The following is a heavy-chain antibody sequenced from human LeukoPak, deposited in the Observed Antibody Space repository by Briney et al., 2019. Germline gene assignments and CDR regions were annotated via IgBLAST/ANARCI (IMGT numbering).Heavy chain of an antibody. CDR3: ARDLAAAGWFDP. V-gene: IGHV3-33*01. J-gene: IGHJ5*02. CDR2: IWYDGSNK. CDR1: GFTFSSYG. Sequence: GGSLRLSCAASGFTFSSYGMHRVRQAPGKGLEWVAVIWYDGSNKYYVDSVKGRFTISRDNSKNTLYLQMNSLRAEDTAVYYCARDLAAAGWFDPWGQGTLITVSS. D-gene: IGHD6-13*01.